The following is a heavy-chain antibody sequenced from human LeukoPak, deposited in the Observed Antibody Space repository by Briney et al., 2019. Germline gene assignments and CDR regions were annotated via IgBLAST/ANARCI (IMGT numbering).Heavy chain of an antibody. J-gene: IGHJ4*02. V-gene: IGHV3-21*06. CDR2: ISSSSSYI. D-gene: IGHD1-26*01. CDR1: GFTFSSYS. Sequence: GSLRLSCAASGFTFSSYSMNWVRQAPGKGLEWVSSISSSSSYIYYADSVKGRFTISRDNAKNSLYLQMNSLRAEDTAVYYCAGGGLSIVGATAWGQGTLVTVSS. CDR3: AGGGLSIVGATA.